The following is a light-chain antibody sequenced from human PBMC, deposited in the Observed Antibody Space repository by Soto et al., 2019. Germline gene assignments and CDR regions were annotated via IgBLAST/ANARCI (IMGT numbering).Light chain of an antibody. CDR2: QVT. CDR3: SSYTTRSTLDV. V-gene: IGLV2-14*01. CDR1: SSDVGNYNY. J-gene: IGLJ1*01. Sequence: QSVLTQPASVSGSPGQSITISCTGTSSDVGNYNYVSWYQQYPGKAPQLMIFQVTNRASGVSDRFSGSKSGDTASLTISGLQAEDEADYYCSSYTTRSTLDVFGTGTKLTVL.